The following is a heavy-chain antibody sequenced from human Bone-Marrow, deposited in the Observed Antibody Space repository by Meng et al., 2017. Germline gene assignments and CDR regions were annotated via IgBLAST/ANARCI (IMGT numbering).Heavy chain of an antibody. CDR3: AGNHYQYCSGGNCYTLYYYYYGMDV. D-gene: IGHD2-15*01. CDR2: IQYSGST. Sequence: LRLSCTVSGGSISSYYWSWIRQPPGKGLEWIGYIQYSGSTNYNHSLKSRVTISVDTTKNQFSLKLSSVTATDTAVYYCAGNHYQYCSGGNCYTLYYYYYGMDVWGQGTTVTVSS. CDR1: GGSISSYY. J-gene: IGHJ6*02. V-gene: IGHV4-59*01.